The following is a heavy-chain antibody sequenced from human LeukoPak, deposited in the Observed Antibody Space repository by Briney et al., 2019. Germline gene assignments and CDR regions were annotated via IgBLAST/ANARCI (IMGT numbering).Heavy chain of an antibody. V-gene: IGHV4-59*01. CDR3: ARSLRAAGLYYFDY. D-gene: IGHD3-16*01. J-gene: IGHJ4*02. CDR1: GGSISSYY. CDR2: IYYSGST. Sequence: SETLSLTFTVSGGSISSYYWSWIRQPPGKGLEWIGYIYYSGSTNYNPSLKSRVTISVDTSKNQFSLKLSSVSAADTAVYCCARSLRAAGLYYFDYWGQGNLVTVSS.